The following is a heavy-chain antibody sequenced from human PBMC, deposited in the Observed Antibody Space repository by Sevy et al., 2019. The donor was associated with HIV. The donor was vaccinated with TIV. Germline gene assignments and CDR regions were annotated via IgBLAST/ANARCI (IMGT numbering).Heavy chain of an antibody. CDR3: ARVPFIAAAGYYYYYGMDV. D-gene: IGHD6-13*01. CDR2: IIPIFGTA. CDR1: GGTFSSYA. V-gene: IGHV1-69*13. J-gene: IGHJ6*02. Sequence: ASVKVSCKASGGTFSSYAISWVRQAPGQGLEWMGGIIPIFGTANYAQKFQGRVTITADESTSTAYMELSSLRCEDTAVYYCARVPFIAAAGYYYYYGMDVWGQGTTVTVSS.